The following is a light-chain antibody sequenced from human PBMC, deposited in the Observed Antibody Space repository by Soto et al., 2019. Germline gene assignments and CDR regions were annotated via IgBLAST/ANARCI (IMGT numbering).Light chain of an antibody. CDR3: QQYNSYPLT. CDR2: KAS. CDR1: QSISSW. J-gene: IGKJ4*01. Sequence: DIQMTQSPSTLSASVGDRVTITCRASQSISSWLAWYQQKPGEAPKLLIYKASSLESGVPSRFSGSGSGTEFILTISSLQPDDFATYYCQQYNSYPLTFGGGTKVEIK. V-gene: IGKV1-5*03.